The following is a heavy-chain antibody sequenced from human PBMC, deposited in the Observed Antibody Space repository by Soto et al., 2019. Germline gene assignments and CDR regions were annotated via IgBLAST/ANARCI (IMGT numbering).Heavy chain of an antibody. D-gene: IGHD5-18*01. J-gene: IGHJ4*02. CDR1: GFAFSSYW. CDR2: IYSDGSGT. CDR3: ATLNSFGADY. Sequence: GGSLRLSCAASGFAFSSYWMHWVRQAPGKGLVWVSRIYSDGSGTTYADSVKGRFTIPRDNAKSMLYLQMNSLRAEDTAVYYCATLNSFGADYWGQGTLVTVSS. V-gene: IGHV3-74*01.